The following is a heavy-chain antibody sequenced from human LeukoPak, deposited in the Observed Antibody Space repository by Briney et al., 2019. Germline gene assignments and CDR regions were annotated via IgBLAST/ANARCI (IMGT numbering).Heavy chain of an antibody. Sequence: SETLSLTCTVSGGSISSGDYYWSWIRQPPGKGLEWIGYIYYSGSTYYNPSLKSRVTISVDTSKNQFSLKLSSLTAADTAVYYCARERDHIVGSYYFDYWGQGTLVTVSS. J-gene: IGHJ4*02. V-gene: IGHV4-30-4*08. CDR3: ARERDHIVGSYYFDY. D-gene: IGHD2-15*01. CDR1: GGSISSGDYY. CDR2: IYYSGST.